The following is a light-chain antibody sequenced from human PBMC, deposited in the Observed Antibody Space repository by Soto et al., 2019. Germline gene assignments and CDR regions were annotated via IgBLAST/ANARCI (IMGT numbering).Light chain of an antibody. J-gene: IGKJ5*01. V-gene: IGKV1-5*01. CDR3: QQCNRYPIT. Sequence: DIQMTQSPSTLSAFVGDRVTITCRASQSISTWLAWYQQKPGKAPKLLIYDASSLEGGVPSRFSGSGSGTEFTLTISSLQPDDSATYYCQQCNRYPITFGQGTRLQIK. CDR2: DAS. CDR1: QSISTW.